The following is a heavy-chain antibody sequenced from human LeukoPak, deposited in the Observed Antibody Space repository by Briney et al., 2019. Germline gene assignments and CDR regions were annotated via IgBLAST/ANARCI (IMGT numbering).Heavy chain of an antibody. CDR1: GFTFSSYG. CDR3: AKDKGCSGYNGMDV. V-gene: IGHV3-30*18. D-gene: IGHD5-12*01. CDR2: ISYDGSNK. J-gene: IGHJ6*02. Sequence: GGSLRLSCAASGFTFSSYGMHWVRQAPGKGLEWVAVISYDGSNKYYADSVKGRFTISRDNSKNTLYLQMNSLRAEDTAVYYCAKDKGCSGYNGMDVWGQGTTVTVSS.